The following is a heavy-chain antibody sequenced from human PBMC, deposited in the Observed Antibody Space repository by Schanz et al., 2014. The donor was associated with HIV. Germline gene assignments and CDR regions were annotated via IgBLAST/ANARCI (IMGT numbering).Heavy chain of an antibody. J-gene: IGHJ5*01. Sequence: QVQLLQSGAEVKKPGASVKVSCKASGYTFSDYFMHWVRQAPGQGLEWMGWINPKNGDTRFARKFQGRVTMTRDTSINTVYMELSRLRHDDTAVYFCTRSQFQLHWLDSWGQGTLVTVSS. CDR1: GYTFSDYF. CDR2: INPKNGDT. D-gene: IGHD1-1*01. V-gene: IGHV1-2*02. CDR3: TRSQFQLHWLDS.